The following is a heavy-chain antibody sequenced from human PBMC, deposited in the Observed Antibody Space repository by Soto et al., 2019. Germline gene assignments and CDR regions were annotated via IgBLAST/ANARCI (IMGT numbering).Heavy chain of an antibody. D-gene: IGHD3-22*01. Sequence: ASVKVSCKASGYTFTAYYMHWVRQAPGQGFEWMGWINPNSGGTNYAQKFQGRVTMTRDTSISTAYMELSRLRSDDTAVYYCARVHYDSVPADYWGQGTQVTVSS. J-gene: IGHJ4*02. CDR3: ARVHYDSVPADY. V-gene: IGHV1-2*02. CDR2: INPNSGGT. CDR1: GYTFTAYY.